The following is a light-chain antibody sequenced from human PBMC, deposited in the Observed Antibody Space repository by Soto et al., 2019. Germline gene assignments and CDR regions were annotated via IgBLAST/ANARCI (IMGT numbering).Light chain of an antibody. CDR2: DVS. CDR1: GSDVGGYNY. V-gene: IGLV2-14*01. J-gene: IGLJ2*01. CDR3: SSYTSASTPLV. Sequence: QSVLTQPASVSGSPGQSITISCTGTGSDVGGYNYVSWYQQHPGKATKVMIYDVSNRPSGVSNRFSGSKSGNTASLTISVLQAEDEADYYCSSYTSASTPLVFGGGTKVTVL.